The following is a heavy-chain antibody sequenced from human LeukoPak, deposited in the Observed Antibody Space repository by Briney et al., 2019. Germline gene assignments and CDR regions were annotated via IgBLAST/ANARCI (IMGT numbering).Heavy chain of an antibody. CDR1: GFTFSDYY. CDR3: AKDSSVRFLEWLSLLLFDY. CDR2: ISSSGSTI. D-gene: IGHD3-3*01. Sequence: GGSLRLSCAASGFTFSDYYMSWIRQAPGKGLEWVSYISSSGSTIYYADSVKGRFTISRDNAKNSLYLQMNSLRAEDTAVYYCAKDSSVRFLEWLSLLLFDYWGQGTLVTVSS. V-gene: IGHV3-11*01. J-gene: IGHJ4*02.